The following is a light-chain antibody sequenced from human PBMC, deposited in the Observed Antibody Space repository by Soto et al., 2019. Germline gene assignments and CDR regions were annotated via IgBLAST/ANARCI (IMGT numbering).Light chain of an antibody. V-gene: IGKV3-11*01. CDR3: QQRSNWPPRIT. Sequence: EIVMTQSPGTLSVSPGERATLSCRASQSVSSNLAWYQQKPGQAPRLLIYGASTRATGIPARFSGSGSGTDFTLTISSLEPEDFAVYYCQQRSNWPPRITFGQGTRLENK. CDR2: GAS. CDR1: QSVSSN. J-gene: IGKJ5*01.